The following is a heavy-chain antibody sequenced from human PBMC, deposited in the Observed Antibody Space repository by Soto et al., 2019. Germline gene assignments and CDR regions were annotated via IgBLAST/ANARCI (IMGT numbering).Heavy chain of an antibody. CDR3: ARESGFWSGYYNRYYGMDV. CDR1: GFTFSSYL. J-gene: IGHJ6*02. CDR2: IKQDGSEK. D-gene: IGHD3-3*01. Sequence: GGSLRLSCAASGFTFSSYLMSWVRQSPGKGLEWVANIKQDGSEKYYVDSVKGRFTISRDNAKNSLYLQMNSLRAEDTAVYYCARESGFWSGYYNRYYGMDVWGQGTTVTVSS. V-gene: IGHV3-7*01.